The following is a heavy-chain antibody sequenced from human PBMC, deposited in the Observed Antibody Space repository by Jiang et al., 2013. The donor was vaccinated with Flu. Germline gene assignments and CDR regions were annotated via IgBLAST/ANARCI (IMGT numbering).Heavy chain of an antibody. CDR2: IDWDDDK. Sequence: KPTQTLTLTCTFSGFSLSTSGMCVSWIRQPPGKALEWLARIDWDDDKYYSTSLKTRLTISKDTSKNQVVLTMTNMDPVDTATYYCARIQVKDRDGYNYAGLDYWGQGTLVTVSS. CDR1: GFSLSTSGMC. CDR3: ARIQVKDRDGYNYAGLDY. V-gene: IGHV2-70*11. J-gene: IGHJ4*02. D-gene: IGHD5-24*01.